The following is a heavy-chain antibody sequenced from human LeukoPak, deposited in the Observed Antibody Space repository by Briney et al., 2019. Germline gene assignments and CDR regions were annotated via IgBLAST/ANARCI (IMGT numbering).Heavy chain of an antibody. Sequence: SETLSLTCAVYGGSFSGYYWSWIRQPSGKGLEWIGEINHSGSTNYNPSLKSRVTISVDTSKNQFSLKLSSVPAADTAVYYCARGMYCSGGSCYSFYYFDYWGQGTLVTVSS. V-gene: IGHV4-34*01. J-gene: IGHJ4*02. CDR3: ARGMYCSGGSCYSFYYFDY. CDR2: INHSGST. CDR1: GGSFSGYY. D-gene: IGHD2-15*01.